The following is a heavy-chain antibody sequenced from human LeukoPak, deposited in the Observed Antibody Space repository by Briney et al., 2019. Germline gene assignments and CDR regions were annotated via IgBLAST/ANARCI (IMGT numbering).Heavy chain of an antibody. J-gene: IGHJ4*02. CDR2: ISGSDGST. V-gene: IGHV3-23*01. CDR3: AKVETSGGATCYALDY. D-gene: IGHD2-2*01. Sequence: PGGSLRPSCAASGLTFSSNARTWARQAPGKGLEWVAVISGSDGSTYYADSVKGRFTISRDDSQNTLYLQMDSLSAKDTAVYYCAKVETSGGATCYALDYWGQGTLVTVSS. CDR1: GLTFSSNA.